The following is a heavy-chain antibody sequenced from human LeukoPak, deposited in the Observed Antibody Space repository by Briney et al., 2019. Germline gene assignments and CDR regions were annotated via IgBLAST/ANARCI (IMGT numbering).Heavy chain of an antibody. Sequence: GGSLRLSCAASGFTFSSSAMSWVRQAPGKGLEWVSAISNNGGYTYYADSVQGRFTISRDKSKSTLCLQMNSLRAEDTAVYYFAKQLGYCSDGSCYFPYWGQGTLVTVSS. CDR3: AKQLGYCSDGSCYFPY. CDR1: GFTFSSSA. V-gene: IGHV3-23*01. CDR2: ISNNGGYT. J-gene: IGHJ4*02. D-gene: IGHD2-15*01.